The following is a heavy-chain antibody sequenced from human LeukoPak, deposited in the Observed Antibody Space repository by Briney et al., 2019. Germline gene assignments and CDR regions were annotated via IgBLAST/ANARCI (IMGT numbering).Heavy chain of an antibody. D-gene: IGHD4-17*01. Sequence: GRSLRLSCAASGLTFSSYGMHWVRQAPGKGLEWVAVISYDGSNKYYADSVKGRFTISRDNSKNTLYLQMNSLRAEDTAVYYCAKLPTVTTDFDYWGQGTLVTVSS. CDR1: GLTFSSYG. V-gene: IGHV3-30*18. J-gene: IGHJ4*02. CDR2: ISYDGSNK. CDR3: AKLPTVTTDFDY.